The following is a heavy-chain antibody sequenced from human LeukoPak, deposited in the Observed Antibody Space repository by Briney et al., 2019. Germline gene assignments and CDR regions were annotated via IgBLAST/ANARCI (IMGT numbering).Heavy chain of an antibody. Sequence: SETLSLTCTVSGGSISYYYWNWIRQPAGKGLEWIGRIYTSGRTYYNPSLKSRVSMSVDTSKNQFSLKLSSVTAADTAVYYCARSEQWLVPLDHWGQGTLVTVSS. CDR2: IYTSGRT. CDR3: ARSEQWLVPLDH. D-gene: IGHD6-19*01. V-gene: IGHV4-4*07. CDR1: GGSISYYY. J-gene: IGHJ4*02.